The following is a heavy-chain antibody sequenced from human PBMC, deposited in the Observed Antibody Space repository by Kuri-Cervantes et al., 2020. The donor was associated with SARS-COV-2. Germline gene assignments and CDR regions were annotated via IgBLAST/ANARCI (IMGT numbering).Heavy chain of an antibody. CDR3: VRIPPGHITVFGVVIPAAFDV. Sequence: SQTLSLTCAVSGYSISSGYYWGWIRQSPGKGLEWIGSMYHSGSTTYNPFLKSRVTISVDTSKNQSSLMLTSVTAADTAVYYCVRIPPGHITVFGVVIPAAFDVWGQGTMVTVSS. CDR1: GYSISSGYY. V-gene: IGHV4-38-2*01. CDR2: MYHSGST. D-gene: IGHD3-3*01. J-gene: IGHJ3*01.